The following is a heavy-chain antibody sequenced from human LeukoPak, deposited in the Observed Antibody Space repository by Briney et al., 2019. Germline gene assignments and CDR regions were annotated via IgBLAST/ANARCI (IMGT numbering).Heavy chain of an antibody. Sequence: GGSLRLSCAASGFTFSTYALNWVRQAPGKGLEWVSAISDSGGAIYYADSVKGRFTMSRDNSKNSLFLQMNSLRAEDTAVYYCAKVAYSGGWSPFDYWGQGTLVTVSS. CDR1: GFTFSTYA. CDR3: AKVAYSGGWSPFDY. J-gene: IGHJ4*02. V-gene: IGHV3-23*01. CDR2: ISDSGGAI. D-gene: IGHD6-19*01.